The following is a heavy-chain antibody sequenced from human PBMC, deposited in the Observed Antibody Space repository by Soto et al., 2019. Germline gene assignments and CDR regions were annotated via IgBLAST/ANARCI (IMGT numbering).Heavy chain of an antibody. CDR3: ARHIHDYSMTWFDP. J-gene: IGHJ5*02. CDR1: GYSFTNYW. D-gene: IGHD4-4*01. Sequence: GESLKISCKGSGYSFTNYWIGWVRQMPGKGLEWMGIIYPGDSDTRYSPSFQGQVTISADKSISTAYLQWSSLKASDTAMYHCARHIHDYSMTWFDPWGQGTLVTVSS. V-gene: IGHV5-51*01. CDR2: IYPGDSDT.